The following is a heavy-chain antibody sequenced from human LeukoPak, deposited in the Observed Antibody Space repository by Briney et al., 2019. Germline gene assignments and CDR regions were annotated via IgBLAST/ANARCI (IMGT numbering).Heavy chain of an antibody. D-gene: IGHD6-6*01. J-gene: IGHJ4*02. CDR2: IKQDGSEK. CDR3: ARVVGYSSSYYFDY. Sequence: PGGSLRLSCAASGFTFSSYGMHWVRQAPGKGLEWVANIKQDGSEKYYVDSVKGRFTISRDNAKNSLYLQMNSLRAEDTAVYYCARVVGYSSSYYFDYWGQGTLVTVSS. CDR1: GFTFSSYG. V-gene: IGHV3-7*01.